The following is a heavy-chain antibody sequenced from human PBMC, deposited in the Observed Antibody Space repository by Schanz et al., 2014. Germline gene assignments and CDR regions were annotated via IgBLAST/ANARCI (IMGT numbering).Heavy chain of an antibody. CDR3: ARGTDWNLHY. V-gene: IGHV3-30*19. CDR1: GFIFSSYG. D-gene: IGHD1-1*01. Sequence: QVQLVESGGGVVQPGRSLRLSCAASGFIFSSYGSHWVRQAPGKGLEWVAVISYDGSNKYYADSVKGRFTISRDNAKNSLYLQMNSLRAGDTAVYYCARGTDWNLHYWGQGALVTVSS. J-gene: IGHJ4*02. CDR2: ISYDGSNK.